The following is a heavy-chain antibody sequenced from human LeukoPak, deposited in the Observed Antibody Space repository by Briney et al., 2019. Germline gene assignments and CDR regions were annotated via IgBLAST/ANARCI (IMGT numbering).Heavy chain of an antibody. Sequence: SETLSLTCTVSGASISSYYWSWIRQPPGPGQEWIGYMHHSGTTKYNPSFKSRVTISVDTSKNQISLKLSSVTAADTAVYYCAKELWGTHDYWGQGTLGTVSS. CDR2: MHHSGTT. V-gene: IGHV4-59*01. J-gene: IGHJ4*02. CDR1: GASISSYY. D-gene: IGHD3-16*01. CDR3: AKELWGTHDY.